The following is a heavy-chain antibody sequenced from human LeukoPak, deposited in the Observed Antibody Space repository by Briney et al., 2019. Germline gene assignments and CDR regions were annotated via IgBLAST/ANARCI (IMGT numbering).Heavy chain of an antibody. Sequence: ASVKVSCKASGYTFTDYYMHWVRQAPGQGLEWMGLINPNSGGTNYAQNFQGRVTMTRDTSISTAYMELSRLRSDDTAVYYCVRVPHYYDSSGYYVPFDYWGQGTLVTVSS. J-gene: IGHJ4*02. V-gene: IGHV1-2*02. CDR1: GYTFTDYY. CDR3: VRVPHYYDSSGYYVPFDY. D-gene: IGHD3-22*01. CDR2: INPNSGGT.